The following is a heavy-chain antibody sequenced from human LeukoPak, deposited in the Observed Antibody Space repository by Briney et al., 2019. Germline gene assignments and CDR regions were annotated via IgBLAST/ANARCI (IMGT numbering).Heavy chain of an antibody. CDR1: GGSISSYY. J-gene: IGHJ4*02. V-gene: IGHV4-59*01. Sequence: SETLSLTCTVSGGSISSYYWSWIRQPPGKGLEWIGYIYYSGSTNYNPSLKSRVTISVDTSKNQFSLKLSSVTAADTAVYYCAREDDILTGYYDYWGQGTLVTVSS. CDR3: AREDDILTGYYDY. D-gene: IGHD3-9*01. CDR2: IYYSGST.